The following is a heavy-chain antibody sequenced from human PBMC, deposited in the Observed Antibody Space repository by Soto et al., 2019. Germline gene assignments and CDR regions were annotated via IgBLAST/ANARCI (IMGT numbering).Heavy chain of an antibody. CDR2: IDWNDDK. V-gene: IGHV2-70*11. D-gene: IGHD2-21*01. CDR1: GFSLSTDGMC. J-gene: IGHJ1*01. CDR3: ARVWWFGEKEYFQN. Sequence: SGPTLVNPTQTLTLTCTISGFSLSTDGMCVSWIRQPPGKALEWLARIDWNDDKYYSTTLKTRLTISKDTSKNQAVLTMTKLDPADTATYYCARVWWFGEKEYFQNWGHGTLVTVSS.